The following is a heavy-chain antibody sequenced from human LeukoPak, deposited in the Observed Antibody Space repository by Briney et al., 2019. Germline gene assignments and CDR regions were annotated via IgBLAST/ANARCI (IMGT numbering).Heavy chain of an antibody. CDR3: ARVRFAGDYGYYGLDV. V-gene: IGHV4-34*01. CDR2: INHSGNT. Sequence: PSETLSLTCAVHGGSFSTYYWTWIRQPPGRGLEWIGEINHSGNTNYTPSLKSRVTISVDTSKNQFSLKLSSLTAADTAVYYCARVRFAGDYGYYGLDVWGQGTTVSVSS. J-gene: IGHJ6*02. CDR1: GGSFSTYY. D-gene: IGHD3-16*01.